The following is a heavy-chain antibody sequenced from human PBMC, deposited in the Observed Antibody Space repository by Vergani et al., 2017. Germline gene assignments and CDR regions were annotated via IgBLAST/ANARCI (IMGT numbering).Heavy chain of an antibody. D-gene: IGHD1-14*01. J-gene: IGHJ6*03. V-gene: IGHV1-8*01. Sequence: QVQLVQSGAEVKKPGASVKVSCKASGYTFTSYDINWVRQATGQGLEWMGWMNPNSGNTGYAQKFQGRVTMTRNTSISTAYMELSSLRSEDTAVYYLARGEDNGAYYYYYMDVWGKGTTGTVSS. CDR3: ARGEDNGAYYYYYMDV. CDR2: MNPNSGNT. CDR1: GYTFTSYD.